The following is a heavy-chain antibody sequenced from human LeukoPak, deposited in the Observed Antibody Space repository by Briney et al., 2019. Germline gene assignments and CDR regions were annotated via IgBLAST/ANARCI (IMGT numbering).Heavy chain of an antibody. D-gene: IGHD3-9*01. V-gene: IGHV4-61*08. J-gene: IGHJ5*02. CDR1: GGSISSGDYY. CDR2: IYYSGST. CDR3: ARQARYYDILTGYYLNNWFDP. Sequence: PSETLSLTCTVSGGSISSGDYYWSWIRQPPGKGPEWIGYIYYSGSTNYNPSLKSRVTISVDTSKNQFSLKLSSVTAADTAVYYCARQARYYDILTGYYLNNWFDPWGQGTLVTVSS.